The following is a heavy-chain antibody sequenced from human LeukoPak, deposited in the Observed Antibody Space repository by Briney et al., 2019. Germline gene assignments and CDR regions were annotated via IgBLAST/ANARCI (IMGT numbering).Heavy chain of an antibody. Sequence: ASVKVSCKASGGTFSSYAISWVRQAPGQGLEWMGGIIPIFGTANYAQKFQGRVTITADESTSTAYMELSSLRSEDTAVYYCARTGLGYNWNGGYGGNPEDYWGQGTLVTVSS. CDR3: ARTGLGYNWNGGYGGNPEDY. V-gene: IGHV1-69*13. J-gene: IGHJ4*02. D-gene: IGHD1-1*01. CDR1: GGTFSSYA. CDR2: IIPIFGTA.